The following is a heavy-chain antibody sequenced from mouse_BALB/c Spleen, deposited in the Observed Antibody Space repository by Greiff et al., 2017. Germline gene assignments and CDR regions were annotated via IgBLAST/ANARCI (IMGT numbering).Heavy chain of an antibody. J-gene: IGHJ4*01. CDR3: AVLLRMDY. CDR2: INPSTGYT. D-gene: IGHD1-1*01. V-gene: IGHV1-7*01. Sequence: VQLQQSGAELAKPGASVKMSCKASGYTFTSYWMHWVKQRPGQGLEWIGYINPSTGYTEYNQKFKDKATLTADKSSSTAYMQLSSLTSEDSAVYYCAVLLRMDYWGQGTSVTVSS. CDR1: GYTFTSYW.